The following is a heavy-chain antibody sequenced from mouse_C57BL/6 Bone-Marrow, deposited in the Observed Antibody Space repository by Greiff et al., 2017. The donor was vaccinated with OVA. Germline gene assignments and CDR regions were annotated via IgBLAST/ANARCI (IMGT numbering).Heavy chain of an antibody. CDR1: GYTFTSYW. CDR2: IDPSDSYT. V-gene: IGHV1-69*01. CDR3: ARETEDY. J-gene: IGHJ2*01. Sequence: QVQLQQPGAELVMPGASVKLSCKASGYTFTSYWMHWVKQRPGHGLEWIGEIDPSDSYTNYNQKFKGKSTLTVDKSSSTAYMQLSSLPSEDSAVYYCARETEDYWGQGTTLTVSS.